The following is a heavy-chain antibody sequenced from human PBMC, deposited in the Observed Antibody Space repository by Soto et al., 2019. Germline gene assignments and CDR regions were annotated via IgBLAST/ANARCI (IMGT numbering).Heavy chain of an antibody. V-gene: IGHV1-18*01. Sequence: GASVKVSCKASGYTFTSYGISWVRQAPGQGLEWMGWISAYNGNTNYAQKLQGRVTMTTDTSTSTAYMELRSLRSDDTAVYYCAREDHYDFWSGYRPHMDVWGKGTTVTVS. D-gene: IGHD3-3*01. J-gene: IGHJ6*03. CDR3: AREDHYDFWSGYRPHMDV. CDR1: GYTFTSYG. CDR2: ISAYNGNT.